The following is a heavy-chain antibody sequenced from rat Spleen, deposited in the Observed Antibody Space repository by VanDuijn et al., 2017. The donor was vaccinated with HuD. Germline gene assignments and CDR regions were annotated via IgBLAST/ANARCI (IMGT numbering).Heavy chain of an antibody. V-gene: IGHV5-58*01. CDR2: ISSDGFNT. CDR1: GFTFSAYW. D-gene: IGHD4-3*01. Sequence: EVQLVETGGGLVQPGRSLKLSCVASGFTFSAYWMYWVRQAPGKGLEWVSSISSDGFNTYYPDSVKGRFTISRSNSENTVYLQMNSLRSEDTATYYCATQSIIRVPLFDYWGQGVMVTVSS. J-gene: IGHJ2*01. CDR3: ATQSIIRVPLFDY.